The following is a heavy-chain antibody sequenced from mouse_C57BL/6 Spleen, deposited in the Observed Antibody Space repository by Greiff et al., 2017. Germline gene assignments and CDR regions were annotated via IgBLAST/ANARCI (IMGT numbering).Heavy chain of an antibody. CDR3: ASPYYYGSSYGFAY. CDR2: IYPGDGDT. J-gene: IGHJ3*01. V-gene: IGHV1-82*01. CDR1: GYAFSSSW. D-gene: IGHD1-1*01. Sequence: QVQLQQSGPELVKPGASVKISCKASGYAFSSSWMNWVKQRPGKGLEWIGGIYPGDGDTNYNGKFKGKATLTADKSSRTAYMQLSSLTSEDSAVYVCASPYYYGSSYGFAYWGPGTLVTVSA.